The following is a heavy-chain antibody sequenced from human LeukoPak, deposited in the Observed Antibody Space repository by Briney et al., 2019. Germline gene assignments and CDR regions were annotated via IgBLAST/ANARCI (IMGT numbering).Heavy chain of an antibody. CDR2: IYTSGST. CDR3: ARGILTGYSLYPHFDY. V-gene: IGHV4-61*02. CDR1: GGSISSGSYY. Sequence: SETLSLTCTVSGGSISSGSYYWSWIRQPAGKGLEWIGRIYTSGSTNYNPSLKSRVTISVDTSKNQFSLKLSSVTAADTAVYYCARGILTGYSLYPHFDYWGQGTLVTVSS. J-gene: IGHJ4*02. D-gene: IGHD3-9*01.